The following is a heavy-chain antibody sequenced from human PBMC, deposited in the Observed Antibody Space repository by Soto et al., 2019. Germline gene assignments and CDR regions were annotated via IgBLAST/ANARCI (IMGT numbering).Heavy chain of an antibody. D-gene: IGHD3-22*01. CDR2: IYYSGST. Sequence: QVQLQESGPGLVKPSETLSLTCTVSGGSVSSGSYYWSWIRQPPGKGLEWIGYIYYSGSTNYNPSLKSRVTISVDTSKNQFSLKLSSVTAADTAVYYCARAKALGYDSDYCAFDIWGQGTMVTVSS. J-gene: IGHJ3*02. CDR1: GGSVSSGSYY. CDR3: ARAKALGYDSDYCAFDI. V-gene: IGHV4-61*01.